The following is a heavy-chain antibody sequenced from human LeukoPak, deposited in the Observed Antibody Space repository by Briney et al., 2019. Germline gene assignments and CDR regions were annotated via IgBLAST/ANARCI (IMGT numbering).Heavy chain of an antibody. CDR1: GGSISRYY. V-gene: IGHV4-59*08. CDR2: FHYSGNT. J-gene: IGHJ4*02. CDR3: ARRAAALDY. Sequence: SETQSLTCTVSGGSISRYYWSWIRQPPGKGLEWIGYFHYSGNTNYNPSLSSRITMSVDTTKNQFSLKLNSVTAADTAVYYCARRAAALDYWGQGTLVTVSS. D-gene: IGHD6-13*01.